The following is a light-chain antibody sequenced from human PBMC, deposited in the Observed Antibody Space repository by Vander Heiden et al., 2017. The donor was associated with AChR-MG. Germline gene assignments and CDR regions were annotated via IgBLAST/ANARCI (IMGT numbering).Light chain of an antibody. CDR1: QSISSY. CDR2: AAS. CDR3: QQCDSTPRT. V-gene: IGKV1-39*01. Sequence: DIQMTQPPSSLSASVGDRVTITCRASQSISSYLNWYQQKPGKAPKLLIYAASSLQSGVPSRFSGSGSGTDFTLTISSLQPEDFATYYCQQCDSTPRTFGHGTKVDIK. J-gene: IGKJ3*01.